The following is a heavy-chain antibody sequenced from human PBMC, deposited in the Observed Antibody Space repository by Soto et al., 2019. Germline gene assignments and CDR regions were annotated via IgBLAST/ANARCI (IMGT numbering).Heavy chain of an antibody. Sequence: PGESLKISCKGSGYRFTSYWISWVRQMPGKGLEWMGRIDPSDSYTNYSPSFQGHVTISADKSISTAYLQWSSLKASDTAMYYCARQGMITRPEHGMDVWGQGTTVTVSS. CDR3: ARQGMITRPEHGMDV. J-gene: IGHJ6*02. D-gene: IGHD3-16*01. V-gene: IGHV5-10-1*01. CDR1: GYRFTSYW. CDR2: IDPSDSYT.